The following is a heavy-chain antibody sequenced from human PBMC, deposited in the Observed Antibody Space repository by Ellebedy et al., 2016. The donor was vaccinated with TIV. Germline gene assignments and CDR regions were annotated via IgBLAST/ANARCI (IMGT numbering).Heavy chain of an antibody. Sequence: GESLKISCAASGFTFSDHYIDWVRQAPGKGLEWVGRTRSTRNIYTTEYAASVKGRFTISRDDSKNSVYLQMNSLKIEDTAVYYCASLTYYGNYYFSYWGQGTLVTVSS. J-gene: IGHJ4*02. CDR1: GFTFSDHY. CDR3: ASLTYYGNYYFSY. V-gene: IGHV3-72*01. CDR2: TRSTRNIYTT. D-gene: IGHD1-26*01.